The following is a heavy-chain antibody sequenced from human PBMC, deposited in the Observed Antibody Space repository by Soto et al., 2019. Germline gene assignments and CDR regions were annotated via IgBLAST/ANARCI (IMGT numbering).Heavy chain of an antibody. D-gene: IGHD2-21*02. CDR1: GFTFSGYS. J-gene: IGHJ6*02. Sequence: GGSLRLSCAASGFTFSGYSMNWVRQAPGKGLEWVASISTRSDIYYADSVKGRFTISRDNAKNSVSLQMNSLRAEDTAVYYCAREETAWPLAYGLDVWGQGTTVTGSS. CDR2: ISTRSDI. V-gene: IGHV3-21*01. CDR3: AREETAWPLAYGLDV.